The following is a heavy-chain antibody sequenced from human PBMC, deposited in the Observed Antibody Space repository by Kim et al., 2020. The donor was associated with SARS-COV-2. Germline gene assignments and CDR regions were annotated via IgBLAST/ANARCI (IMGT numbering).Heavy chain of an antibody. CDR3: VKGGWFDF. D-gene: IGHD6-19*01. CDR2: INEDGSEK. CDR1: GFSFSNFW. J-gene: IGHJ4*02. Sequence: GGSLRLSCAASGFSFSNFWMTWARQAPGKGLEWVAYINEDGSEKYYVDSVKGRFTISRDNAKNSLYLQINGLGVEDTAMYYCVKGGWFDFWGQGTLLTVSS. V-gene: IGHV3-7*01.